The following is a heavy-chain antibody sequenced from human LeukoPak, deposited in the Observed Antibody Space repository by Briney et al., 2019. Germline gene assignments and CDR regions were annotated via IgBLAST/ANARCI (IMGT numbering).Heavy chain of an antibody. V-gene: IGHV4-59*01. J-gene: IGHJ6*04. Sequence: PSETLSLTCTVPGGSMSSYYWSWIRHPPGKGREWIGYIYYSGSTNYNPSRKSRVTISVDTSKNQFSLKLSSVTAADTAVYYCARGSSSWYLTSYYYYGMDVWGKGTPVTVSS. CDR2: IYYSGST. D-gene: IGHD6-13*01. CDR3: ARGSSSWYLTSYYYYGMDV. CDR1: GGSMSSYY.